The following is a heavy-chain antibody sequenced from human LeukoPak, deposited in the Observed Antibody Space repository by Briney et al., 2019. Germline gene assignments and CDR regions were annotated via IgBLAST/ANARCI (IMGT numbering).Heavy chain of an antibody. D-gene: IGHD5-24*01. J-gene: IGHJ4*02. CDR1: SSGGYY. CDR3: ARWLQLRDYFDY. CDR2: IYYSGST. V-gene: IGHV4-31*02. Sequence: SSGGYYXGWIRXHPGTGXEWIGYIYYSGSTYYNPSLKSRVTISVNTSKNQFSLKLSSVTAADTAVYYCARWLQLRDYFDYWGQGTLVTVSS.